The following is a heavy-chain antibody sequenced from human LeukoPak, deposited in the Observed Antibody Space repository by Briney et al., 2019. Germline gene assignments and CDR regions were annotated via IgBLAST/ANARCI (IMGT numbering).Heavy chain of an antibody. V-gene: IGHV1-2*02. Sequence: ASVKVSCKASGYTFTDYYMHWVRQAPGQGLEWMGWINPNSGGTNYAQRFQGRVTMTSDTPINTAYMELSRLRSDDTAVYYCARVYGEYGWIDPWGQGTLVTVSS. J-gene: IGHJ5*02. CDR2: INPNSGGT. CDR3: ARVYGEYGWIDP. D-gene: IGHD4-17*01. CDR1: GYTFTDYY.